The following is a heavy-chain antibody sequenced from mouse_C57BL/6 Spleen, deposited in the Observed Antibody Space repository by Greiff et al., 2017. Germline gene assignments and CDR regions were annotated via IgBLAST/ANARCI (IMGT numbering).Heavy chain of an antibody. J-gene: IGHJ4*01. Sequence: QVQLQQSGAELVKPGASVKISCKASGYTFTDYYINWVKQRPGQGLEWIGKIGPGSGSTYYNEKFKGKATLTADKSSSTAYMQLSSLTSEDSAVYFCAREADYGSSEYYAMDYWGQGTSVTVSS. CDR1: GYTFTDYY. V-gene: IGHV1-77*01. CDR2: IGPGSGST. CDR3: AREADYGSSEYYAMDY. D-gene: IGHD1-1*01.